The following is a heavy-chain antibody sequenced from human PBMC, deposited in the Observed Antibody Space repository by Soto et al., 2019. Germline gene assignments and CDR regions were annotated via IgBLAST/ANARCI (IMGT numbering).Heavy chain of an antibody. V-gene: IGHV2-5*02. Sequence: QITLKESGPTLVKPTQTLTLTCIFSGFSFSADGVGVGWIRQPPGKALEWLALIYWDDDTRYRPSLKSRLTITTDSSTNQVVLTMPHIDPLATATYYCAPAFGGTSWPNDAFDVWAQGTLVTVSS. J-gene: IGHJ3*01. CDR1: GFSFSADGVG. CDR2: IYWDDDT. D-gene: IGHD3-16*01. CDR3: APAFGGTSWPNDAFDV.